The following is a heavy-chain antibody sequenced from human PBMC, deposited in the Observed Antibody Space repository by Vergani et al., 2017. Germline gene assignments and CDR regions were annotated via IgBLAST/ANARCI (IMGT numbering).Heavy chain of an antibody. CDR3: AKDTGGRSTRDYYYYYXMDV. J-gene: IGHJ6*03. D-gene: IGHD2-2*01. CDR2: ISWNSGSI. Sequence: EVQLVESGGGLVQPGRSLRLSCAASGFTFDDYAMHWVRPAPGKGLQWVSGISWNSGSIGYADSVKGRFTISRDNAKNSLYLQMNSLRAEDTALYYCAKDTGGRSTRDYYYYYXMDVWGKGTTVTVSS. CDR1: GFTFDDYA. V-gene: IGHV3-9*01.